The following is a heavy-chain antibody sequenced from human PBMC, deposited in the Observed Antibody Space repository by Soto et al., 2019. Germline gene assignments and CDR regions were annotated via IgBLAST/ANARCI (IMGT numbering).Heavy chain of an antibody. D-gene: IGHD6-13*01. CDR1: GFSLSTDAVG. Sequence: QITLEASGPTLVRPTQTLTLTWTVSGFSLSTDAVGVAWIRQPPGKALEWLALIYWNDEARYKSSLNNRLTITKDTSKTQVVLTMTDMAPLDTATYFCARRTAAPGRTLDYWGQGILVTVSS. CDR3: ARRTAAPGRTLDY. CDR2: IYWNDEA. J-gene: IGHJ4*02. V-gene: IGHV2-5*01.